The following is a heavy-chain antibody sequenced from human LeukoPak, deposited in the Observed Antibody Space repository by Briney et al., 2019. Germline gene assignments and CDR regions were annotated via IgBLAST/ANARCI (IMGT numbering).Heavy chain of an antibody. Sequence: SQTLSLTCTVSGGSISSGGYYWSWIRQHPGKGLEWIGYIYYSGSTYYNPSLKCRVTISVDTSKNQFSLKLSSVTAADTAVYYCAREGPFDLYYYGMDVWGQGTTVTVSS. CDR2: IYYSGST. CDR3: AREGPFDLYYYGMDV. V-gene: IGHV4-31*03. CDR1: GGSISSGGYY. J-gene: IGHJ6*02.